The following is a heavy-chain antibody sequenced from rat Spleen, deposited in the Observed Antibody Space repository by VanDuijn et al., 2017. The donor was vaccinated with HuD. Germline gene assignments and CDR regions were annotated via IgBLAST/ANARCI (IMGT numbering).Heavy chain of an antibody. D-gene: IGHD1-6*01. V-gene: IGHV3-3*01. J-gene: IGHJ4*01. Sequence: EVQLQESGPGLVKPSQSLSLTCSVTGYSITSNYWGWIRKFPGKKLEWMGYINSAGSSNYNPSLKSRISITRDTSKNQFLLQVNSVIIEDTASYYCARISDVMDVWGQGASVTVSS. CDR1: GYSITSNY. CDR2: INSAGSS. CDR3: ARISDVMDV.